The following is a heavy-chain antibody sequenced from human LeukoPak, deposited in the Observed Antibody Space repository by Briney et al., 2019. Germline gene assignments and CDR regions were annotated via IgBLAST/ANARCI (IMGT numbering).Heavy chain of an antibody. J-gene: IGHJ4*02. CDR3: ARISTYYYDSSGYRDFDY. Sequence: GSLRLSCAASGFTFSSYSTNWVRQAPGKGLEWVSYISSSSSTIYYADSVKGRFTISRDNAKNSLYLQMNSLRAEDTAVYYCARISTYYYDSSGYRDFDYWGQGTLVTVSS. D-gene: IGHD3-22*01. CDR2: ISSSSSTI. V-gene: IGHV3-48*04. CDR1: GFTFSSYS.